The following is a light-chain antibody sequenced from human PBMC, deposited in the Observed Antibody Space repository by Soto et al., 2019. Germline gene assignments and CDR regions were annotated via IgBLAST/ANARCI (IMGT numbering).Light chain of an antibody. J-gene: IGKJ1*01. Sequence: EIVLTQSPGTLSLSPGERATLSCRASQSVSSNNLAWYQQRPGQAPRVVIYGASTRAAEIPARFSGSGSGTDFTLTISSLQPEDFATYSCQQTYTTPETFGQGTKVDIK. CDR3: QQTYTTPET. CDR1: QSVSSNN. CDR2: GAS. V-gene: IGKV3-20*01.